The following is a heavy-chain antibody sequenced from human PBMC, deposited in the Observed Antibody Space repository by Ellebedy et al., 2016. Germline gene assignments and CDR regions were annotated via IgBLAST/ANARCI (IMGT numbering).Heavy chain of an antibody. Sequence: SETLSLTCTVSGGSISSGGYYWSWIRQHPGKGLEWIGYIYYSGSTYYNPSLKSRVTISVDTSKNQFSLKLSSVTAADTAVYYCARGGGITMVRRVRNNWFDPWGQGTLVTVSS. CDR2: IYYSGST. J-gene: IGHJ5*02. D-gene: IGHD3-10*01. V-gene: IGHV4-31*03. CDR1: GGSISSGGYY. CDR3: ARGGGITMVRRVRNNWFDP.